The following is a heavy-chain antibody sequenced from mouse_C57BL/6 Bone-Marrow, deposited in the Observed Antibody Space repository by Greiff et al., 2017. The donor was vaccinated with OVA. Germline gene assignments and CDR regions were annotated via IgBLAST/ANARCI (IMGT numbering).Heavy chain of an antibody. D-gene: IGHD1-1*01. CDR1: GFTFSDYG. J-gene: IGHJ3*01. Sequence: EVKLVESGGGLVKPGGSLKLSCAASGFTFSDYGMHWVRQAPEKGLEWVAYISSGSSTIYYADTVKGRFTIYRDNAKNTLFLQMTSLWSEDTAMYYCARVFIYSSVCSPGCFAFWGQGSRVTVSA. CDR2: ISSGSSTI. V-gene: IGHV5-17*01. CDR3: ARVFIYSSVCSPGCFAF.